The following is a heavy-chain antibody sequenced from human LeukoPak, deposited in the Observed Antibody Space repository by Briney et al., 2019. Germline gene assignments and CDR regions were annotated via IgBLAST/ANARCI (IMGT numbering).Heavy chain of an antibody. J-gene: IGHJ4*02. Sequence: GGSLRLSCAASGFTFSSYSMNWVRQAPGKGLEWVSYISSSSSTIYYADSVKGRFTISRDNAKNSLYLQMNSLRAEETAVYYCARVLHKRNYDSSTYYGYWGQGTLVTVSS. CDR3: ARVLHKRNYDSSTYYGY. V-gene: IGHV3-48*01. CDR2: ISSSSSTI. D-gene: IGHD3-22*01. CDR1: GFTFSSYS.